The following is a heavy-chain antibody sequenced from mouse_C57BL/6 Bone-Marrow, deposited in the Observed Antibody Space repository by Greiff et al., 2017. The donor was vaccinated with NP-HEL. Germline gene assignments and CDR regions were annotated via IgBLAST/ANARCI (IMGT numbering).Heavy chain of an antibody. CDR1: GSTFTSYW. D-gene: IGHD2-1*01. J-gene: IGHJ3*01. CDR3: AKSAYYGNYAV. CDR2: IYPGSGST. Sequence: QVQLQQPGAELVKPGASVKMSCKASGSTFTSYWITWVKQRPGQGLEWIGDIYPGSGSTTYNEKFKTKATLTVDTTASTAYMQLSSLTSEVSAAYYWAKSAYYGNYAVWGQGTLVTVSA. V-gene: IGHV1-55*01.